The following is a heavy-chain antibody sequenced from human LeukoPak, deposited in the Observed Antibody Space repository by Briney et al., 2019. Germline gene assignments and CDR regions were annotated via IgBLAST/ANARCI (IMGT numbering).Heavy chain of an antibody. D-gene: IGHD1-26*01. J-gene: IGHJ4*02. Sequence: SETLSLTCTVSRGSINSRSDYWWAWIRQPPGKGLEWIGSVYYDGSTYYKPSLKSRLTISVDTSKDQFSLNLTSVTAADTAVYYCARQRAGGTCAFEHWGQGTLLTVSS. CDR3: ARQRAGGTCAFEH. CDR1: RGSINSRSDY. CDR2: VYYDGST. V-gene: IGHV4-39*01.